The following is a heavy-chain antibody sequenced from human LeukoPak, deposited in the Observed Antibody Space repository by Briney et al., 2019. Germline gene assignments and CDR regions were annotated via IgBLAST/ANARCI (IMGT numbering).Heavy chain of an antibody. CDR3: ARDMAVSGTVWYFDL. CDR1: GFSFAYYA. Sequence: GGSLRLSCAASGFSFAYYAMHWVRQAPGKGLEWVSLITANGDSTYYADSVKGRFTISRDNAKNSLYLQMNSLRDDDTAVYYCARDMAVSGTVWYFDLWGRGTLVTVSS. J-gene: IGHJ2*01. D-gene: IGHD6-19*01. V-gene: IGHV3-43*02. CDR2: ITANGDST.